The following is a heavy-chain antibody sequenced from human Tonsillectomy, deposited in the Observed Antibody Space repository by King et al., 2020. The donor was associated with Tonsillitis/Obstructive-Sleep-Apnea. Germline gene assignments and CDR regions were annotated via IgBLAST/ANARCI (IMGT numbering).Heavy chain of an antibody. J-gene: IGHJ5*02. V-gene: IGHV5-10-1*01. CDR2: IDPRDSYT. CDR1: GDSFTTNW. CDR3: ARIGYSSSSSSWFDP. Sequence: QLVQSGAEVKKPGESLRISCKGTGDSFTTNWVAWVRQVPGKGLELMGRIDPRDSYTNFSPSFQCHITISADKSITTAYLQWSSLKPSDTAIYYCARIGYSSSSSSWFDPWGQGTLVSVSS. D-gene: IGHD2-2*03.